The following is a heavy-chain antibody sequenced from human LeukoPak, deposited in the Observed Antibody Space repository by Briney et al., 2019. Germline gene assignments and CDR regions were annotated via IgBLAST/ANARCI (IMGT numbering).Heavy chain of an antibody. J-gene: IGHJ5*02. CDR2: IYVDGRTT. Sequence: GGSLRLFCVASGFTFSNYLMDWGREPPGNGPVWVSRIYVDGRTTDSVDCVKALFTVSSDNAKYPVYLEMNSLSVEDKSTYYCIRDFRSADLWGQGTLVTVTS. V-gene: IGHV3-74*01. CDR1: GFTFSNYL. CDR3: IRDFRSADL.